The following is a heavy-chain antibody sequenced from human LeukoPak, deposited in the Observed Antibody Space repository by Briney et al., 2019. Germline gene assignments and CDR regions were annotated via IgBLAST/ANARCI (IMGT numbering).Heavy chain of an antibody. D-gene: IGHD3-3*01. Sequence: GGSLRLSCAASGFTFSTYVMSWVRQAPGKGLEWVSAISGSGGSTYYADSVKGRFTISRDNSKNTLYLQMNSLRAEDTAVYYCARILWSGYSYFDYWGQGTLVTVPS. V-gene: IGHV3-23*01. CDR3: ARILWSGYSYFDY. CDR2: ISGSGGST. J-gene: IGHJ4*02. CDR1: GFTFSTYV.